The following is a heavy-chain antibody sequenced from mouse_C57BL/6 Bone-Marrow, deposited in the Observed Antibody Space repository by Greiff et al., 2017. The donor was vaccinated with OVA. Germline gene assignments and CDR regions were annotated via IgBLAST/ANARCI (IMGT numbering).Heavy chain of an antibody. CDR3: ARQRYYGSRDFDV. J-gene: IGHJ1*03. D-gene: IGHD1-1*01. CDR1: GFTFSDYY. Sequence: EVKLVESGGGLVQPGGSLKLSCAASGFTFSDYYMYWVRQTPEKRLEWVAYISNGGGSTYYPDTVKGRFTISRDNAKNTLYLQMSRLKSEDTAMYYCARQRYYGSRDFDVWGTGTTVTVSS. CDR2: ISNGGGST. V-gene: IGHV5-12*01.